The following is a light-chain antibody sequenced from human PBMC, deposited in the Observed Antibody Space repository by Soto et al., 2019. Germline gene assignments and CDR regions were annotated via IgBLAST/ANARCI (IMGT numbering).Light chain of an antibody. CDR1: QSVSSSY. CDR2: GAS. Sequence: ETVLTQSPGTLSLSPGERATLSCRASQSVSSSYLAWYQQKPGQAPRLLIYGASSRATGIPDRFSGSGSGTDFNLTISRLEPEDFAVYYCQQYGSSPPSWTFGQGTKVEIK. CDR3: QQYGSSPPSWT. V-gene: IGKV3-20*01. J-gene: IGKJ1*01.